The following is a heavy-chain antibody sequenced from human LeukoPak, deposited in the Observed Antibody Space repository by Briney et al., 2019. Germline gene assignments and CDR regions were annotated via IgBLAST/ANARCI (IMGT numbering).Heavy chain of an antibody. J-gene: IGHJ4*02. D-gene: IGHD5-18*01. CDR2: IYHSGST. CDR1: GYSLSSIYY. V-gene: IGHV4-38-2*02. Sequence: SDTVSLTCTVSGYSLSSIYYWGGIRPPPGKGLEWVGSIYHSGSTYYTPTLKSRVTISVDTSTNQFSLKLSSVTGADTAVYYCARVEGEYSYGYGLFDYWGQGTLVTVSS. CDR3: ARVEGEYSYGYGLFDY.